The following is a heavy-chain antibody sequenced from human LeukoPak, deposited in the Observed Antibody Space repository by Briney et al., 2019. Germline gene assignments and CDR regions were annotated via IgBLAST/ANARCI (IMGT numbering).Heavy chain of an antibody. CDR3: ANQLGYCSSTSCYKVY. J-gene: IGHJ4*02. CDR2: INWNGGST. Sequence: GGSLRLSCAASGFTFDDYGMSWVRQAPGKGLEWVSGINWNGGSTGYADSMKGRFTISRDNAKNSLYLQMNSLRAEDTAVYYCANQLGYCSSTSCYKVYWGQGTLVTVSS. V-gene: IGHV3-20*04. CDR1: GFTFDDYG. D-gene: IGHD2-2*02.